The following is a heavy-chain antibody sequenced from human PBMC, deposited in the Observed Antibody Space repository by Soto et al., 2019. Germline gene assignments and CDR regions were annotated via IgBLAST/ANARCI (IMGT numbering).Heavy chain of an antibody. CDR1: DGSMNSDSSY. CDR3: ARLGGYVSVGYYYLWDS. D-gene: IGHD3-22*01. J-gene: IGHJ4*02. V-gene: IGHV4-39*01. CDR2: INHSGST. Sequence: QLQLQGSGPGLVKPSETLSLTCRVSDGSMNSDSSYWGWIRQPPGKGLEWIGVINHSGSTYHNLSLKGRVTMSVDASRNQFSLKLTSMTAADTAVYYCARLGGYVSVGYYYLWDSWGQGTLVTVSS.